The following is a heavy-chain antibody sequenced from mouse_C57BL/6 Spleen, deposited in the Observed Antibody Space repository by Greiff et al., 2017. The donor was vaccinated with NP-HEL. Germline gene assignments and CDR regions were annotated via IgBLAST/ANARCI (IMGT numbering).Heavy chain of an antibody. CDR3: ARSYYYGSSYWFAY. V-gene: IGHV1-18*01. Sequence: VQLKQSGPELVKPGASVKIPCKASGYTFTDYNMDWVKQSPGKSLEWIGDIDPNNGGTIYNQKFKGKATLTVDKSSSTAYMELRSLTSEDTAVYYCARSYYYGSSYWFAYWGQGTLVTVSA. J-gene: IGHJ3*01. CDR1: GYTFTDYN. D-gene: IGHD1-1*01. CDR2: IDPNNGGT.